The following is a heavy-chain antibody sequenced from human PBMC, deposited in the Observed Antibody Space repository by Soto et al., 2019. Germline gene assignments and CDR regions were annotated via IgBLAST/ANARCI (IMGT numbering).Heavy chain of an antibody. D-gene: IGHD6-13*01. CDR1: GFTFSSYG. J-gene: IGHJ6*02. Sequence: QVQLVESGGGVVQPGRSLRLSCAASGFTFSSYGMHWVRQAPGKGLEWVAVIWYDGSNKYYADSVKGRFTISRDNSKNTLHRQMNSLRAEDTDVYYCARDFDSSSWYVGEWGVWGQGTTVTVSS. CDR3: ARDFDSSSWYVGEWGV. V-gene: IGHV3-33*01. CDR2: IWYDGSNK.